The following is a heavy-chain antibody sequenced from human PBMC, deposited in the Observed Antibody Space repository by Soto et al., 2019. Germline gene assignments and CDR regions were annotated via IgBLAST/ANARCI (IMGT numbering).Heavy chain of an antibody. CDR2: IYYSGST. D-gene: IGHD4-17*01. CDR3: ARARYGVYYYGMDV. J-gene: IGHJ6*02. Sequence: SETLSLTCTVSGGPISSYYWSWIRQPPGKGLEWIGYIYYSGSTNYNPSLKSRVTISVDTSKNQFSLKLSSVTAADTAVYYCARARYGVYYYGMDVWGQGTTVTVSS. CDR1: GGPISSYY. V-gene: IGHV4-59*01.